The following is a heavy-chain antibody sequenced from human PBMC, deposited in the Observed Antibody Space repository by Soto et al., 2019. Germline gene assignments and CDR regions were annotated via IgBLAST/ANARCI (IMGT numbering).Heavy chain of an antibody. J-gene: IGHJ5*02. CDR3: AREELGYYDFWSGYYTNWFDP. V-gene: IGHV3-21*01. Sequence: PSLSCAASGFTFSSYSINWVRQAPGKGLEWVSSISSSSSYIYYADSVKGRFTISRDNAKNSLYLQMNSLRAEDTAVYYCAREELGYYDFWSGYYTNWFDPWGQGTLVTVSS. CDR1: GFTFSSYS. CDR2: ISSSSSYI. D-gene: IGHD3-3*01.